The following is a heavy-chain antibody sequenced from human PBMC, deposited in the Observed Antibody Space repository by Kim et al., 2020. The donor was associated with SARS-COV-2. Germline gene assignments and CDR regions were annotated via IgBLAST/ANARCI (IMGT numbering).Heavy chain of an antibody. D-gene: IGHD3-10*01. CDR2: ISRNGDAT. V-gene: IGHV3-43*01. Sequence: GGSLRLSCAASGFTFDDYAMHWVRQPPGKGLEWVSLISRNGDATYYADSVKGRFTISRDNSKNSLYLQMNSLTTEDSAMYYCTKKGSGTYSSGSYFDFWG. CDR1: GFTFDDYA. CDR3: TKKGSGTYSSGSYFDF. J-gene: IGHJ4*01.